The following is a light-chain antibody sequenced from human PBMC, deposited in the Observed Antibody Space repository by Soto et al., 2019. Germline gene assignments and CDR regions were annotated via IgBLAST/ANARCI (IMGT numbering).Light chain of an antibody. CDR3: GSYAGSKIFV. V-gene: IGLV2-23*01. Sequence: QSVLTQPASVSGSPGQSITISCTGTSSDVGTYNLVSWYQQHPGKAPKRIIYENTKRPSGVSDRFSGSKSGNTASLTISGLQAEDEADYYCGSYAGSKIFVFGTGTKLTVL. J-gene: IGLJ1*01. CDR2: ENT. CDR1: SSDVGTYNL.